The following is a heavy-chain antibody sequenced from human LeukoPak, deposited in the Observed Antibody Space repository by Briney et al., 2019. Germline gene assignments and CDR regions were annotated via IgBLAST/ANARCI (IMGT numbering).Heavy chain of an antibody. CDR1: GFTFSYYA. V-gene: IGHV3-66*01. CDR3: ARDRGGDSSGFPDY. Sequence: GGSLRLSCAASGFTFSYYAMSWVRQAPGKGLEWVSFIYSGGNMYYADSVNGRFTISRDNAKNTLYLQMNSLRAEDTAVYYCARDRGGDSSGFPDYWGQGTLVTVSS. D-gene: IGHD3-22*01. J-gene: IGHJ4*02. CDR2: IYSGGNM.